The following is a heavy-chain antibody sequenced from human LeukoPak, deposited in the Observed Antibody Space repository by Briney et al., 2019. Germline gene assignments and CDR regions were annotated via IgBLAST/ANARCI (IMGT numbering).Heavy chain of an antibody. CDR1: GFTFSSYG. Sequence: PGRSLRLSCAASGFTFSSYGMHWVRQAPGKGLEWVAVISYDGSNKYYADSVKGRFTISRDNSKNTLYLQMNSLRAEDTAVYYCAKAANYYYGMDVWGQGPTVTVSS. CDR3: AKAANYYYGMDV. J-gene: IGHJ6*02. CDR2: ISYDGSNK. V-gene: IGHV3-30*18. D-gene: IGHD5-18*01.